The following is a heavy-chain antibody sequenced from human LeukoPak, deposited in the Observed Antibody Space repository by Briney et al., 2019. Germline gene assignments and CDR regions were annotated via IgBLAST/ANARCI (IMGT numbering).Heavy chain of an antibody. CDR2: INHSGST. V-gene: IGHV4-34*01. J-gene: IGHJ4*02. CDR3: ARDFLEDTQ. D-gene: IGHD2-15*01. CDR1: GGSFSVYY. Sequence: SETLSLTCAVYGGSFSVYYWSWIRQPPGKGLEWIGEINHSGSTNYNPSLKSRVTIDTSKSQFSLKVSSVTAADSAVYYCARDFLEDTQWGQGTLVTVSS.